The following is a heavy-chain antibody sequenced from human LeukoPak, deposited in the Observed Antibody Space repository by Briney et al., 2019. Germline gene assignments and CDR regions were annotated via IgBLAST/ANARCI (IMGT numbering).Heavy chain of an antibody. CDR2: MNPNSGNT. V-gene: IGHV1-8*01. CDR3: ARGSDLRWDGSGFDY. CDR1: GYTFTSYD. Sequence: APVKVSCKASGYTFTSYDINWVRQATGQGLEWMGWMNPNSGNTGYAQKFQGRVTMTRNTSISTAYMELSSLRSEDTAVYYCARGSDLRWDGSGFDYWGQGTLVTVSS. D-gene: IGHD3-10*01. J-gene: IGHJ4*02.